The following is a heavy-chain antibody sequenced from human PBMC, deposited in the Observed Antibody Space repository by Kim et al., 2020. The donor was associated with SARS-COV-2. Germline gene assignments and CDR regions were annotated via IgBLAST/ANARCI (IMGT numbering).Heavy chain of an antibody. D-gene: IGHD2-21*01. CDR1: GFTFDTYA. CDR2: ISGNGVNK. Sequence: GGSLRLSCVGSGFTFDTYAISWVRQAPGKGLEWISVISGNGVNKFYADSVRGRFTISRDNSKNTVFLQMNSLRDEDTALYYCSKVVIMDGYNYFYYYGMDVWGQGTAVTVSS. V-gene: IGHV3-23*01. J-gene: IGHJ6*02. CDR3: SKVVIMDGYNYFYYYGMDV.